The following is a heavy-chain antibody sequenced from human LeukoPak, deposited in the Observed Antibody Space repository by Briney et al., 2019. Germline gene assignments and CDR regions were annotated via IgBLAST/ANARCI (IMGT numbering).Heavy chain of an antibody. CDR1: GGTFSSYA. CDR3: ARGVIRGYYFDY. D-gene: IGHD3-10*01. J-gene: IGHJ4*02. V-gene: IGHV1-69*05. Sequence: GSSVKVSCKASGGTFSSYAISWVRQAPGQGLEWMGGIIPIFGTANYAQKFQGRVTITRDTSASTAYMELSSLRSEDTAVYYCARGVIRGYYFDYWGQGTLVTVSS. CDR2: IIPIFGTA.